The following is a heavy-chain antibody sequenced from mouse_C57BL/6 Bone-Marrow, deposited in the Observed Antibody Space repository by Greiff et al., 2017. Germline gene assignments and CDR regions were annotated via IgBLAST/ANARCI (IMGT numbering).Heavy chain of an antibody. J-gene: IGHJ3*01. D-gene: IGHD1-1*01. Sequence: EVQGVESGGGLVKPGGSLKLSCAASGFTFSSYAMSWVRQTPEKRLEWVATISDGGSYTYYPDNVKGRFTISRDNAKNNLYLQMSHLKSEDTAMYYGARGGIYYGSSSFAYWGQGTLVTVSA. CDR2: ISDGGSYT. CDR1: GFTFSSYA. V-gene: IGHV5-4*01. CDR3: ARGGIYYGSSSFAY.